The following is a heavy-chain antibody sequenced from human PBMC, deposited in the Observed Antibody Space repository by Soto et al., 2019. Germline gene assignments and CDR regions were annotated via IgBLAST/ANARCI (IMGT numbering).Heavy chain of an antibody. Sequence: EVHLVESGGGLVQPGGSLRLSCAASGFTFSDHYMDWVRQAPGKGLEWVGRTRNKANSYTTEYAASVKGRFTISRDDSKNSLYLQMNSLKTEDTAVYYCARVGTTYYFDYWGQGTLVTVSS. CDR1: GFTFSDHY. V-gene: IGHV3-72*01. CDR2: TRNKANSYTT. J-gene: IGHJ4*02. CDR3: ARVGTTYYFDY. D-gene: IGHD4-17*01.